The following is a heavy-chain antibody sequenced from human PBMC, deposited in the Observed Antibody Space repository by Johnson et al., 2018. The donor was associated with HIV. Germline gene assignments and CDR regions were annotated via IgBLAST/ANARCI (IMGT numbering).Heavy chain of an antibody. Sequence: QVQLVESGGGVVQPGRSLRLSCAASGFTFSSYAMHWVRQAPGKGLEWVAVISYDGSNKYYADPVKGRFTISRDNSKNTLNLQMNSLRPEDTAVYYCAKGMGLSIGELSDAFHFWGLGTVVTVSS. CDR1: GFTFSSYA. J-gene: IGHJ3*01. D-gene: IGHD3-10*01. V-gene: IGHV3-30-3*01. CDR3: AKGMGLSIGELSDAFHF. CDR2: ISYDGSNK.